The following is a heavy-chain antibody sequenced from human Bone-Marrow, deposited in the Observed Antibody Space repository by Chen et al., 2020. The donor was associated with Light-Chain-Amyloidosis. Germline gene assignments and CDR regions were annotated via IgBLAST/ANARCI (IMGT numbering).Heavy chain of an antibody. V-gene: IGHV4-59*08. CDR2: IYYSGST. J-gene: IGHJ3*02. CDR1: GGSISSYY. CDR3: ARRKNAIRRDAFDI. D-gene: IGHD2-2*01. Sequence: QVQLQESGPGLVKPSETLSLTCTVSGGSISSYYWSWIRQPPGKGLEWIGYIYYSGSTNYNPSLKSRVTISVDTSKSQFSLKLSSVTAADTAVYYCARRKNAIRRDAFDIWGQGTMVTVSS.